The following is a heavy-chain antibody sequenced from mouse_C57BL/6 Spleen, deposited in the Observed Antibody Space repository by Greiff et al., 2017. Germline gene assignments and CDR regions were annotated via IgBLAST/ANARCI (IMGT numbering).Heavy chain of an antibody. D-gene: IGHD1-3*01. CDR2: FYPGSGSI. Sequence: QVQLQQSGAELVKPGASVKLSCKASGYTFTEYTIHWVKQRSGQGLEWIGWFYPGSGSITYNEKFKDKATLTEDKSSSTAYMQLSSLTSEDSAVYYCARGGGSSFWFAYWGQGTLVTVSA. V-gene: IGHV1-62-2*01. CDR3: ARGGGSSFWFAY. J-gene: IGHJ3*01. CDR1: GYTFTEYT.